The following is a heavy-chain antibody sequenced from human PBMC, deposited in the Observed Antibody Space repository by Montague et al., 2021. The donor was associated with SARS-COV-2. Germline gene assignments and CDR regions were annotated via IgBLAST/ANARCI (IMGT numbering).Heavy chain of an antibody. D-gene: IGHD6-19*01. CDR1: GFTFSSYD. Sequence: SLRLSCAASGFTFSSYDMNWVRQAPGKGLEWVSYISSSGSTIYYADSVKGRFTISRDNAKNSLYLQMNSLRAEDTAVYYCASVGIGQWLVPNYSTLFDXWGQGTLVTVSS. J-gene: IGHJ4*02. CDR2: ISSSGSTI. V-gene: IGHV3-48*03. CDR3: ASVGIGQWLVPNYSTLFDX.